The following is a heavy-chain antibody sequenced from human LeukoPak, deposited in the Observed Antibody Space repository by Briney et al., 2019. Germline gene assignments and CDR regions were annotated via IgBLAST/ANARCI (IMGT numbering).Heavy chain of an antibody. CDR3: ATYDSWSGYNIAY. D-gene: IGHD3-3*01. Sequence: GGSLRLSCVVSGFTLSSRWMMWVRQAPGKGLEWMTNINRDGSEKNYVDSVKGRFTITRDNAENSLYLQMNSLKVEDSAIYYCATYDSWSGYNIAYWGQGTLVTVSS. CDR1: GFTLSSRW. J-gene: IGHJ4*02. CDR2: INRDGSEK. V-gene: IGHV3-7*03.